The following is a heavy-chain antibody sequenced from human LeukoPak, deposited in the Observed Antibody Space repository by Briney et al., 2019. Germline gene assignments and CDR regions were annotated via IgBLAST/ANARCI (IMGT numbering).Heavy chain of an antibody. V-gene: IGHV4-34*01. CDR3: ARADPPPLLNDYRSGDTYYYYYGMDV. D-gene: IGHD4-4*01. Sequence: PSETLSLTCTVSGGSISGYYWSWIRQPPGKGLEWIGEINHSGSTNYNPSLKSRVTISVDTSKNQFSLKLSSVTAADTAVYYCARADPPPLLNDYRSGDTYYYYYGMDVWGQGTTVTVSS. CDR2: INHSGST. J-gene: IGHJ6*02. CDR1: GGSISGYY.